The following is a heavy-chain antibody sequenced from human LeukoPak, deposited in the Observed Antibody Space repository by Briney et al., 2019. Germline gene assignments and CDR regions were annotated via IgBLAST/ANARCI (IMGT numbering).Heavy chain of an antibody. CDR3: ARSWQQRGYYFDY. D-gene: IGHD6-13*01. CDR2: ITSSSSTK. CDR1: GFTVSDYS. V-gene: IGHV3-48*04. J-gene: IGHJ4*02. Sequence: GGSLRLSCAASGFTVSDYSMNWVRQAPGKGLEWVSYITSSSSTKDYADSVKGRFTISRDNAKNSLYLQMNSLRAEDTAVYYCARSWQQRGYYFDYWGQGTLVTVSS.